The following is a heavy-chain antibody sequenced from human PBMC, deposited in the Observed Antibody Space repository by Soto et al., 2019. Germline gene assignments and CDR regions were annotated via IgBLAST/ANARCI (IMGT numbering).Heavy chain of an antibody. J-gene: IGHJ4*02. Sequence: EVQLLDFGGDLVQPGGSLRLSCEASRFPFSSYAMSWVRQAPGKGLEWVSAISGSGGSTYYADSVKGRFTISRDNSENTLYLQMTSLRAEDTAVYYCAKGDEYGGNSGRYFDYWGQGTWSPSPQ. CDR1: RFPFSSYA. D-gene: IGHD4-17*01. V-gene: IGHV3-23*01. CDR2: ISGSGGST. CDR3: AKGDEYGGNSGRYFDY.